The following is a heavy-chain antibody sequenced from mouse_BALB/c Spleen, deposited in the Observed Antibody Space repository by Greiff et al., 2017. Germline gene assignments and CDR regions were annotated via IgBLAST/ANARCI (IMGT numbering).Heavy chain of an antibody. Sequence: QVQLQQSGAELVRPGASVTLSCKASGYTFTDYEMHWVKQTPVHGLEWIGAIDPETGGTAYNQKFKGKATLTADKSSSTAYMELRSLTSEDSAVYYCTRRMITTRFAYWGQGTLVTVSA. CDR3: TRRMITTRFAY. CDR1: GYTFTDYE. J-gene: IGHJ3*01. CDR2: IDPETGGT. V-gene: IGHV1-15*01. D-gene: IGHD2-4*01.